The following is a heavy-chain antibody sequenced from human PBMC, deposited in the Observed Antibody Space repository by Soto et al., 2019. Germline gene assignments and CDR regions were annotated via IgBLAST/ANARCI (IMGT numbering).Heavy chain of an antibody. CDR2: IYYSGST. CDR3: ARGSTNCYYYGLHV. CDR1: GGSISSYY. J-gene: IGHJ6*02. V-gene: IGHV4-59*01. D-gene: IGHD3-10*01. Sequence: PSETLSLTCTVSGGSISSYYWSWIRQPPGKGLEWIGYIYYSGSTNYNPSLKSRVTISVDTSKNQFSLKLSSVTAADTAVYYCARGSTNCYYYGLHVCGPGTTLTVSS.